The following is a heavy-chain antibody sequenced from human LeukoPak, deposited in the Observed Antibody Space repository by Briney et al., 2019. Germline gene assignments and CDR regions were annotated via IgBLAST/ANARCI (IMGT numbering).Heavy chain of an antibody. CDR2: ISYDGSNK. D-gene: IGHD5-18*01. CDR1: GFTFSSYG. J-gene: IGHJ4*02. Sequence: GGSLRLSCAASGFTFSSYGMHWVRQAPGKGLEWVAVISYDGSNKYYADSVKGRFTISRDNSKNTPYLQMNSLRAEDTAVYYCAKDQRGASDTAMAELDYWGQGTLVTVSS. CDR3: AKDQRGASDTAMAELDY. V-gene: IGHV3-30*18.